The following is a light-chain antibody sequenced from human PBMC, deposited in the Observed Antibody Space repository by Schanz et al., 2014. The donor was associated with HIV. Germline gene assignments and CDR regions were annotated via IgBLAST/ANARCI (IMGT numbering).Light chain of an antibody. CDR1: SSNIGRNY. J-gene: IGLJ3*02. CDR2: SNN. Sequence: QSVLTQPPSASGTPGQRVTISCSGSSSNIGRNYVYWYQQPPGTAPKLLIYSNNQRPSGVPDRFSGSKSGTSASLAISGLRSEDEADYYCAAWDGSLSGWMFGGGTKLTVL. CDR3: AAWDGSLSGWM. V-gene: IGLV1-47*02.